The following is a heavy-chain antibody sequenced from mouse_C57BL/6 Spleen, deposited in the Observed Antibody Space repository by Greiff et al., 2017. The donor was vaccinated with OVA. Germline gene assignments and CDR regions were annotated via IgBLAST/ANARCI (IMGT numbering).Heavy chain of an antibody. CDR3: ARRGYSLGFAY. V-gene: IGHV1-18*01. D-gene: IGHD2-3*01. CDR2: INPNNGGT. J-gene: IGHJ3*01. CDR1: GYTFTDYN. Sequence: VQLQQSGPELVKPGASVKIPCKASGYTFTDYNMDWVKQSHGKSLEWIGDINPNNGGTIYNQKFKGKATLTVDTSSSTAYMVLRSLTSEDTAVYYCARRGYSLGFAYWGQGTLVTVSA.